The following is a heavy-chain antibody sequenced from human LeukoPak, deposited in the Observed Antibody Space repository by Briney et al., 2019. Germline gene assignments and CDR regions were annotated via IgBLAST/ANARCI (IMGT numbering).Heavy chain of an antibody. Sequence: PSETLSLTCTVSGGSIGSSSYYWGWIRQPPGKGLEWIGSIYYSGSTYYNPSLKSRVTMSVDTSKNQFSLKLSSVTAADTAVYYCARDFWSGYYSAFDIWGQGTMVTVSS. CDR3: ARDFWSGYYSAFDI. CDR1: GGSIGSSSYY. CDR2: IYYSGST. D-gene: IGHD3-3*01. J-gene: IGHJ3*02. V-gene: IGHV4-39*07.